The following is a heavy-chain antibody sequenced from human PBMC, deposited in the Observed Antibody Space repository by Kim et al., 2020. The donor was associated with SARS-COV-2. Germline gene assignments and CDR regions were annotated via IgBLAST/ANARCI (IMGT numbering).Heavy chain of an antibody. Sequence: ADSGRGRVTISRDNAKNSLYLQMNSLRAEDTAVYYCARDSGFRYGSTFDYWGQGTLVTVSS. V-gene: IGHV3-48*03. CDR3: ARDSGFRYGSTFDY. J-gene: IGHJ4*02. D-gene: IGHD5-18*01.